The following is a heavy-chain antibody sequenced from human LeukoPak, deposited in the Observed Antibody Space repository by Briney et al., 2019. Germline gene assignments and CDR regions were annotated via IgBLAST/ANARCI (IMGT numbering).Heavy chain of an antibody. CDR3: ARSGVAGTWAIDY. J-gene: IGHJ4*02. Sequence: GGSLRLSCAASGFTFSSYWMSWVRQAPGKGLEWVANIKQDGSEKYYVDSVKGRFTISRDNAKNSLYLQMNSLRAEDTAVYYCARSGVAGTWAIDYWGQGTLVTVSS. D-gene: IGHD6-19*01. CDR2: IKQDGSEK. CDR1: GFTFSSYW. V-gene: IGHV3-7*01.